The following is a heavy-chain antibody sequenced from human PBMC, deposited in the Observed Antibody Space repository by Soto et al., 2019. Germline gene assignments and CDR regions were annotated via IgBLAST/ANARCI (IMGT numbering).Heavy chain of an antibody. CDR1: GFTFSSYA. Sequence: EVQLLESGGGLVQPGGSLRLSCAASGFTFSSYAMSWVRQAPGKGLEWVSAISGSGGSTYYADSVKGRFTISRDNSKNTLYLQMHSLRAEDTAVYYCAKLGYDILTGYSGGGYFDYWGQGTLVTVSS. V-gene: IGHV3-23*01. CDR2: ISGSGGST. CDR3: AKLGYDILTGYSGGGYFDY. J-gene: IGHJ4*02. D-gene: IGHD3-9*01.